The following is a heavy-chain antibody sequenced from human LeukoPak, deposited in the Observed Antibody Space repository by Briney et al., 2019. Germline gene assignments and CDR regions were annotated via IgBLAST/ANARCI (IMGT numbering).Heavy chain of an antibody. CDR1: GYTFTSYG. J-gene: IGHJ4*02. Sequence: ASVKVSCKASGYTFTSYGISWVRQAPGQGLEWMGRIIPIFGTANYAQKFQGRVTITTDESTSTAYMELSSLRSEDTAVYYCAREAGVGATVYWGQGTLVTVSS. V-gene: IGHV1-69*05. D-gene: IGHD1-26*01. CDR3: AREAGVGATVY. CDR2: IIPIFGTA.